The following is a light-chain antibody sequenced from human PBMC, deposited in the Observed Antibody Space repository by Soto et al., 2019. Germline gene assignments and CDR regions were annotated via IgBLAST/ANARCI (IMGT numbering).Light chain of an antibody. CDR3: QGLNDYPVT. CDR2: AAS. J-gene: IGKJ5*01. V-gene: IGKV1-9*01. Sequence: DIKLTQSPSFLSASVGDRVTITCRASQGISSDLAWYQQKPGKAPKFLIYAASTLRGGVPSRFSGSGSGTEFTLTISSLQPEDFATYYCQGLNDYPVTFGQGTRLEIK. CDR1: QGISSD.